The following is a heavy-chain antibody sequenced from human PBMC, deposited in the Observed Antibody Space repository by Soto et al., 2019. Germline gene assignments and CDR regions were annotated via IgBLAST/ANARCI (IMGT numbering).Heavy chain of an antibody. D-gene: IGHD2-8*01. CDR1: GSTFSDYS. Sequence: QVQLVQSGAEVNKPGASVKVSCKSSGSTFSDYSMHWVRQAPGQGLEWMGWINPDSGGTNYAQKFQGRVTMTWDTSIKTGYVDLNRLRSDDTAVYFCVIGNCRKGACYLDYYGLDVWGLGTTVTVSS. CDR3: VIGNCRKGACYLDYYGLDV. J-gene: IGHJ6*02. V-gene: IGHV1-2*02. CDR2: INPDSGGT.